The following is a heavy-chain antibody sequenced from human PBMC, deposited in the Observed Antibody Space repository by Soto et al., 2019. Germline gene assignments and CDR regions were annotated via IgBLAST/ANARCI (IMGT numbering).Heavy chain of an antibody. CDR1: GYSFTDSY. J-gene: IGHJ3*01. CDR2: INPDNGDT. D-gene: IGHD3-3*01. V-gene: IGHV1-2*02. CDR3: ATPLGDDDLHV. Sequence: QVQLVQSGTEVRKPGASLRVSCRAAGYSFTDSYIHWVRQAPGQGLEWMGWINPDNGDTKYAQMVQDRVTLTRDTSITTVYMELSSLISDDTAVYFCATPLGDDDLHVWGQGTVVAVA.